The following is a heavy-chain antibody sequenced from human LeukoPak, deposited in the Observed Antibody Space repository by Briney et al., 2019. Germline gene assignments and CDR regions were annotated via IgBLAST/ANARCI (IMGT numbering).Heavy chain of an antibody. CDR1: GGSFSGYY. Sequence: SETLSLSCAVYGGSFSGYYWSWIRQPPGKGLGWIGDINHSGSTNYNPSLKSRVTISVDTSKHQFPRKLSAVTAAAKAVYYCARRPGRVQLWLRKPPPDFHYGGQGTLVPVST. CDR2: INHSGST. J-gene: IGHJ4*02. V-gene: IGHV4-34*01. CDR3: ARRPGRVQLWLRKPPPDFHY. D-gene: IGHD5-18*01.